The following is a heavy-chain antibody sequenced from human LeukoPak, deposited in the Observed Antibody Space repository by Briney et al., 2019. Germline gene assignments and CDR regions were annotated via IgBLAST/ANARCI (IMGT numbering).Heavy chain of an antibody. CDR3: ARDQDVDAFDI. CDR1: GFTFSSYS. J-gene: IGHJ3*02. Sequence: GGSLRLSCAASGFTFSSYSMNWVRQAPGKGLEWVSSISSSSSYIYYADSVKGRFTISRDNAKNSLYLQMNSLRAEDTAVYYCARDQDVDAFDIWGQGTMVTVSS. V-gene: IGHV3-21*01. CDR2: ISSSSSYI.